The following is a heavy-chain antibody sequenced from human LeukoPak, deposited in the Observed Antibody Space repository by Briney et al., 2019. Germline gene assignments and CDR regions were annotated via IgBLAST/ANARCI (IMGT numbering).Heavy chain of an antibody. V-gene: IGHV1-46*01. CDR1: GYTFTSYY. D-gene: IGHD3-22*01. CDR3: ARGPEYYYDSSAGYFQH. J-gene: IGHJ1*01. CDR2: INPSGGST. Sequence: ASVKVSCKASGYTFTSYYMHWVRQAPGQGLEWMGIINPSGGSTSYAQKFQGRVTMTRDTSTSTVYMELSSLRSEDTAVYYCARGPEYYYDSSAGYFQHWGQGTLVTVSS.